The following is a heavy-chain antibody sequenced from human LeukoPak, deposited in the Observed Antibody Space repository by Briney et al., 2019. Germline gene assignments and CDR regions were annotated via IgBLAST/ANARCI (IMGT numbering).Heavy chain of an antibody. CDR1: GGSFSGYY. V-gene: IGHV4-34*01. CDR3: ARALRYFDWSFSEAGRLDP. J-gene: IGHJ5*02. D-gene: IGHD3-9*01. CDR2: INHSGST. Sequence: PSETLSLTCAVYGGSFSGYYWSWIRQPPGKGLEWIGEINHSGSTNYNPSLKSRVTISVDTSKNQFSLKLSSVTAADTAVYYCARALRYFDWSFSEAGRLDPWGQGTLVTVSS.